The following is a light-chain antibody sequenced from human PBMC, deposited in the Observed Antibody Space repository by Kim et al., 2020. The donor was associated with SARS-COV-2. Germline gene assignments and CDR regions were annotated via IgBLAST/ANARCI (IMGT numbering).Light chain of an antibody. Sequence: SPGETATLTGRARGGIGTNLAWYRQKAGQAPRLLIYDASTRAAGIPARFSGTGSGTEFTLTVSSLQPEDFAVYYCQQCNHWPPRAFGQGTKVDIK. CDR2: DAS. J-gene: IGKJ1*01. V-gene: IGKV3-15*01. CDR1: GGIGTN. CDR3: QQCNHWPPRA.